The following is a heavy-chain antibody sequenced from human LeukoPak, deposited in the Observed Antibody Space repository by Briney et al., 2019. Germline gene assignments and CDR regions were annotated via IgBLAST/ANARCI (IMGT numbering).Heavy chain of an antibody. CDR2: INQDGSQK. V-gene: IGHV3-7*01. CDR1: GFTFGSCW. J-gene: IGHJ4*02. Sequence: GGSLRLSCAASGFTFGSCWMNWVRQTPGKGLEWVANINQDGSQKFYVDSVKGRFTISRDNANNSLYLQMNSLRAEDTAVYYCARDRGWRTSGYYLYHFDYWGQGTLVTFAS. D-gene: IGHD3-22*01. CDR3: ARDRGWRTSGYYLYHFDY.